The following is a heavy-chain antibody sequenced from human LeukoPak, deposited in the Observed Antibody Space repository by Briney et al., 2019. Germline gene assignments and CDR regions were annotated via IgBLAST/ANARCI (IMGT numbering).Heavy chain of an antibody. D-gene: IGHD3-22*01. V-gene: IGHV2-5*02. CDR2: IYWDDDK. CDR1: GFSLRTRGVG. CDR3: ARLYYYDSTGNYRPFDY. Sequence: SGPTLVNPTQTLTLTCTFSGFSLRTRGVGVGWIRQPPGKALEWLALIYWDDDKRYSPSLKSRLTITKDTSKNQVVLEMTNVDPVDTATYYCARLYYYDSTGNYRPFDYWGQGALVTGSS. J-gene: IGHJ4*02.